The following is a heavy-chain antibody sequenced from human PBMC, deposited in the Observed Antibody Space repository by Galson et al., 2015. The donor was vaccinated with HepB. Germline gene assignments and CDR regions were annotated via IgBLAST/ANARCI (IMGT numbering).Heavy chain of an antibody. Sequence: SLRLSCAASGFTFSSYAMSWVRQAPGKGLEWVSAISGSGGSTYYADSVKGRFTISRDNSKNTLYLQMNSLRAEDTAVYYCAKAHGYHYGYYYYGMDVWGQGTTVTVSS. V-gene: IGHV3-23*01. CDR1: GFTFSSYA. CDR2: ISGSGGST. CDR3: AKAHGYHYGYYYYGMDV. D-gene: IGHD5-24*01. J-gene: IGHJ6*02.